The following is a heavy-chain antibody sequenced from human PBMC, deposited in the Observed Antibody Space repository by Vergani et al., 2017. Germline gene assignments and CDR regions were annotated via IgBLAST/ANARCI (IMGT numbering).Heavy chain of an antibody. V-gene: IGHV3-21*06. D-gene: IGHD3-22*01. J-gene: IGHJ4*02. CDR3: AGAYYYDSSNDY. Sequence: EVQLVESGGGLVKPGGSLRLSCVDSGFTFSSYSMNWVRQAPGKGLEWVSSISSSSSYIYYADSVKGRFTISRDNAKNSLYLQMNSLRAEDTAVYYCAGAYYYDSSNDYWGQGTLVTVSS. CDR1: GFTFSSYS. CDR2: ISSSSSYI.